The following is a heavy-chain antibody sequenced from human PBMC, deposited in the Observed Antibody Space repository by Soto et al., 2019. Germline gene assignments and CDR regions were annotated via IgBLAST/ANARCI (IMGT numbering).Heavy chain of an antibody. CDR1: GFTFSSYA. Sequence: EVQLLESGGGLVQPGGSLRLSCAVSGFTFSSYAMTWVRQAPGKGLECVSAVSASGDSSYYADSVRGRFTISRDNSKSTRYLQMNTLRADDTAVYYCAKDFIGSIPDAFDIWGQGTMVTVSS. CDR3: AKDFIGSIPDAFDI. D-gene: IGHD1-26*01. J-gene: IGHJ3*02. V-gene: IGHV3-23*01. CDR2: VSASGDSS.